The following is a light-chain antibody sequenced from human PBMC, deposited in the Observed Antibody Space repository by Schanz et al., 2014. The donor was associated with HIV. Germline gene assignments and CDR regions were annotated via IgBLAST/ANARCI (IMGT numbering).Light chain of an antibody. CDR3: GTWENTLTGEI. J-gene: IGLJ2*01. V-gene: IGLV1-51*01. Sequence: QSVLTQPPSVSAAPGQKVTITCSGTYSNIGNNYVSWYQQFPGAAPRLLMYLNNQRPSGIPDRFSGSKSGTPATLVISDLQTGDEADYYCGTWENTLTGEIFGGGTKLTVL. CDR2: LNN. CDR1: YSNIGNNY.